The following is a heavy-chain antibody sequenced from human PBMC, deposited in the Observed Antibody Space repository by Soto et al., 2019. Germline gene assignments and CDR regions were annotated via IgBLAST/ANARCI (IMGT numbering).Heavy chain of an antibody. D-gene: IGHD4-17*01. CDR3: ARRPTVVKGGDFDI. J-gene: IGHJ3*02. CDR1: VGSISSSNW. V-gene: IGHV4-4*02. CDR2: IYHSGST. Sequence: WETVSLTCAVSVGSISSSNWWSWFRQPPGKGLEWIGEIYHSGSTNYNPSLKSRVTISVDKSKNQFSLKLSSVTAADTAVYYCARRPTVVKGGDFDILGQGTMVIVTS.